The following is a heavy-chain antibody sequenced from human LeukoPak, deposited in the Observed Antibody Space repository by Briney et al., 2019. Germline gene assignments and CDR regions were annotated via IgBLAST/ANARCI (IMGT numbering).Heavy chain of an antibody. CDR1: GYTFTSYY. Sequence: GSVKVSCKASGYTFTSYYMHWVRQAPGQGLEWMGIINPSGGSTSYAQKFQGRVTMTRDTSTSTVYMELSSLRSEDTAVYYCAISPKYSSGWYRYFQHWGQGTLVTVSS. J-gene: IGHJ1*01. CDR3: AISPKYSSGWYRYFQH. D-gene: IGHD6-19*01. V-gene: IGHV1-46*01. CDR2: INPSGGST.